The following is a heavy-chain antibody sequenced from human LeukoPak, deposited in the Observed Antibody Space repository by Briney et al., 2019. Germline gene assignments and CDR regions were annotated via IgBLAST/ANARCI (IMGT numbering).Heavy chain of an antibody. V-gene: IGHV4-34*01. CDR2: INHSGST. CDR1: GGSFSGYY. CDR3: ARSDCSGGSCETPDDDAFDI. Sequence: SETLSLTCAVYGGSFSGYYWSWIRQPPGKGLEWIGEINHSGSTNYNPSLKSRVTISVDTSKNQFSLKLSSVTAADTAVYYCARSDCSGGSCETPDDDAFDIWGQGTMVTVSS. J-gene: IGHJ3*02. D-gene: IGHD2-15*01.